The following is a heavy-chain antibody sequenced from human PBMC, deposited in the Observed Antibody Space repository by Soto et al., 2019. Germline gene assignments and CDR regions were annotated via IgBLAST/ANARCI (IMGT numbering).Heavy chain of an antibody. CDR1: GFTFSSYG. CDR2: ISYDGSNK. J-gene: IGHJ4*02. Sequence: PGGSLRLSCAASGFTFSSYGMHWVRQAPGKGLEWVAVISYDGSNKYYADSVKGRFTISRDNSKNTLYLQMNSLRAEDTAVYYYAKDTIAVAPTFDYWGQGTLVTVSS. D-gene: IGHD6-19*01. CDR3: AKDTIAVAPTFDY. V-gene: IGHV3-30*18.